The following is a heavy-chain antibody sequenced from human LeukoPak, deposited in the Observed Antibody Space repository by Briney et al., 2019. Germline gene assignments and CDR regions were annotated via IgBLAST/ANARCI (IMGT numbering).Heavy chain of an antibody. V-gene: IGHV3-30*18. CDR1: GFTFSSYG. CDR3: AKDRNLWFGEYDGMDV. D-gene: IGHD3-10*01. CDR2: ISYDGSNK. J-gene: IGHJ6*02. Sequence: PGRSLRLSCAASGFTFSSYGMHWVRQAPGKGLEWVAVISYDGSNKYYADSVKGRFTISRDNSKNTLYLQMNSLRAVDTAVYYCAKDRNLWFGEYDGMDVWGQGTTVTVSS.